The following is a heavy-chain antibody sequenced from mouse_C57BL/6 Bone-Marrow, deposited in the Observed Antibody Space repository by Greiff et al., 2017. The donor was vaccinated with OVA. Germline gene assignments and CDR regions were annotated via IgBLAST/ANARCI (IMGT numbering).Heavy chain of an antibody. CDR2: IDPEDGET. V-gene: IGHV14-2*01. J-gene: IGHJ2*01. CDR1: GFNIKDYY. Sequence: VQLQQSGAELVKPGASVKLSCTASGFNIKDYYMHWVKQRTEPGLEWIGRIDPEDGETKYAPKFKGKATITADTSSNTAYLQLSSLTSDDTAVYYCASFYYGYDQYYFDYWGQGTTLTVSS. D-gene: IGHD2-2*01. CDR3: ASFYYGYDQYYFDY.